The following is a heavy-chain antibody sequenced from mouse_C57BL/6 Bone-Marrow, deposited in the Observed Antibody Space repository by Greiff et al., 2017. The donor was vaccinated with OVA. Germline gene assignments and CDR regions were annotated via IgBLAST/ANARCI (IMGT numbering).Heavy chain of an antibody. J-gene: IGHJ1*03. Sequence: VQVVESGAELVKPGASVKLSCKASGYTFTEYTIHWVKQRSGQGLEWIGWFYPGSGSIKYNEKFKDKATLTADKSSSTVYMELSRLTSEDSAVYFCARHESYYGSRRYFDVWGTGTTVTVSS. D-gene: IGHD1-1*01. CDR2: FYPGSGSI. CDR3: ARHESYYGSRRYFDV. V-gene: IGHV1-62-2*01. CDR1: GYTFTEYT.